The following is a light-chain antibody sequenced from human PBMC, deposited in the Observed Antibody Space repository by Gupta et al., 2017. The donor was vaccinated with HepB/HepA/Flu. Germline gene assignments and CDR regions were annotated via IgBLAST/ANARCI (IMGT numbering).Light chain of an antibody. CDR2: WAS. Sequence: DIVMTQSPDSLAVSLGERATINCKSSQNLLYSSNNKNYLAWYQQKPGQPPKLLIYWASTREPGVPARFSGSGSGTDFALTISSLQAEDVAVYYCQQDDSAPLTFGGGTKVEIK. CDR3: QQDDSAPLT. V-gene: IGKV4-1*01. J-gene: IGKJ4*01. CDR1: QNLLYSSNNKNY.